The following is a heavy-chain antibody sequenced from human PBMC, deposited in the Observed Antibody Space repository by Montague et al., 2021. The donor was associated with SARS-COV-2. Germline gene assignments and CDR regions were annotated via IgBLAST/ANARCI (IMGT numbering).Heavy chain of an antibody. CDR2: IYYSGST. Sequence: SETLSLTCTVSGGSIISSSYYWGWIRQPPGIFLEWIGSIYYSGSTYYNPSLKSRVTISVDTSKNQFSLKLSSVTAADTAVYYCARFPTSYYYDSKAGPATPDGFDIWGQGTMVTVSS. CDR3: ARFPTSYYYDSKAGPATPDGFDI. D-gene: IGHD3-22*01. CDR1: GGSIISSSYY. J-gene: IGHJ3*02. V-gene: IGHV4-39*01.